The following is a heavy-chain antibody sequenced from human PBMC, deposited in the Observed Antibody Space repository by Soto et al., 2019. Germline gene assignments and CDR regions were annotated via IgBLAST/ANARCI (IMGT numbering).Heavy chain of an antibody. CDR2: IVVGSGNT. J-gene: IGHJ6*02. Sequence: SVKVSCKASGFTFTSSAVQWVRQARGQRLEWIGWIVVGSGNTNYAQKFQERVTITRDMSTSTAYMERSSLKASDTAMYYCARLGPYYYYYYGMDVWGQWTTVTVS. CDR3: ARLGPYYYYYYGMDV. V-gene: IGHV1-58*01. D-gene: IGHD7-27*01. CDR1: GFTFTSSA.